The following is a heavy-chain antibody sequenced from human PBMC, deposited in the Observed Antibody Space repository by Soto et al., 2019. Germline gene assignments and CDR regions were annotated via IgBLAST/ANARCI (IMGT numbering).Heavy chain of an antibody. CDR2: IIPIFGTA. D-gene: IGHD5-12*01. V-gene: IGHV1-69*13. CDR1: GGTFSSYA. J-gene: IGHJ6*02. CDR3: ARRHKGVKGWLQFHYYHGMDV. Sequence: ASVKVSCKASGGTFSSYAISWVRQAPGQGLEWMGGIIPIFGTANYAQKFQGRVTITADESTSTAYMELSSLRSEDTAVYYCARRHKGVKGWLQFHYYHGMDVCGQGTTVTVSS.